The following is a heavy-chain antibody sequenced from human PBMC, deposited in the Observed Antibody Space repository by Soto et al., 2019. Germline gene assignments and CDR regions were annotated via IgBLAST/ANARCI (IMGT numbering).Heavy chain of an antibody. CDR2: IYYSGST. CDR1: GISVSTSDYY. V-gene: IGHV4-39*01. Sequence: SETLSLTCTVSGISVSTSDYYWGWVRQPPGKGLDWIGNIYYSGSTFYNPSLRSRVTLSVDTSKNQFSLRLNSVTVADTAVYFCAGFVVPASRNSDFNYWGQGTLVTVSS. CDR3: AGFVVPASRNSDFNY. J-gene: IGHJ4*02. D-gene: IGHD2-15*01.